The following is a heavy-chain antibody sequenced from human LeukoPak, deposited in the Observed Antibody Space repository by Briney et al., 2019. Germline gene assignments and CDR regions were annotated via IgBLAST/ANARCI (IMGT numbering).Heavy chain of an antibody. CDR3: ATVAVVVKEDAFDI. J-gene: IGHJ3*02. CDR2: ISFDGTKK. Sequence: GGSLRLSCAASGFTFSSYGMHWVRQAPGKGLEWVAVISFDGTKKYYVDSVKGRFTISRDNSKYTLYLQMNSLRAEDTAVYYCATVAVVVKEDAFDIWGQGTMVTVSS. CDR1: GFTFSSYG. V-gene: IGHV3-30*03. D-gene: IGHD3-22*01.